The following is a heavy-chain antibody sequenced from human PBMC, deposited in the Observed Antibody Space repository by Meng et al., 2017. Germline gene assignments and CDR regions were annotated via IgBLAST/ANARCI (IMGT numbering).Heavy chain of an antibody. CDR2: IYYSGST. J-gene: IGHJ4*02. Sequence: SETLSLTCTVSGGSVSSGSYYWSWIRQPPGKGLEWIGYIYYSGSTYYNPSLKSRVTISVDTSKNQFSLKLSSVTAADTAVYYCARNPLRYCSSTSCPPVHWGQGTLVTSPQ. V-gene: IGHV4-61*01. CDR1: GGSVSSGSYY. CDR3: ARNPLRYCSSTSCPPVH. D-gene: IGHD2-2*01.